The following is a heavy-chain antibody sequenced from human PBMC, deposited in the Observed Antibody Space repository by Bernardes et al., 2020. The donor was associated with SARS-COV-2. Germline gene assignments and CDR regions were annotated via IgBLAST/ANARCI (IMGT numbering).Heavy chain of an antibody. Sequence: AGSRRLACAASRSSFSTHAMHCVRRAPGKGLEWVAVTSYVGDNKYYADSVKGRFTISRDNPMNTLFVEMNSLTPEDTAVYYCASPRVDFDWLLPLVYWGRGTRVTVSS. D-gene: IGHD3-9*01. CDR3: ASPRVDFDWLLPLVY. CDR2: TSYVGDNK. CDR1: RSSFSTHA. J-gene: IGHJ4*02. V-gene: IGHV3-30-3*01.